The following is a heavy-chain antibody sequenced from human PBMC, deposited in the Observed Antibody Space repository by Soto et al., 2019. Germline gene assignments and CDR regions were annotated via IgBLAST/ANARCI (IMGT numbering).Heavy chain of an antibody. V-gene: IGHV3-23*01. J-gene: IGHJ4*02. Sequence: EVQLLESGGGLVQPGGSLRLSCAASGFTFSSYAMSWVRQAPGKGLEWVSAISGSGGSTYYADSVKGRFTISRDNSKNTLYLQMNSLRAEDTALYYCAKDKGSGLGELSPFGYWGQGTLVTVSS. D-gene: IGHD3-16*02. CDR1: GFTFSSYA. CDR2: ISGSGGST. CDR3: AKDKGSGLGELSPFGY.